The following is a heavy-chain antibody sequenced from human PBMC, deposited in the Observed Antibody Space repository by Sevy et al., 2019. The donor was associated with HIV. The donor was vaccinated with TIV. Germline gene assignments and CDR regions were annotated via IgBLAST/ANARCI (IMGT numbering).Heavy chain of an antibody. V-gene: IGHV3-33*01. D-gene: IGHD6-13*01. CDR1: GFTFSSYG. Sequence: GGSLRLSCAASGFTFSSYGMHWVRQAPGKGLEWVAVIWYDGSNKYYADSVKGRFTISRDNSKNTLYLQMNSLRAEDTAVYYCAREGAAAGIGYWGQGTRVTVSS. CDR3: AREGAAAGIGY. J-gene: IGHJ4*03. CDR2: IWYDGSNK.